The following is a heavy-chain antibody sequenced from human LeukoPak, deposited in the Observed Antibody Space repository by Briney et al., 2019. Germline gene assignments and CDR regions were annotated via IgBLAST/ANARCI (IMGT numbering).Heavy chain of an antibody. D-gene: IGHD3-22*01. CDR2: IIPIFGTA. J-gene: IGHJ4*02. Sequence: SVKVSCKASGYTFTDFGISWVRQAPGQGLEWMGGIIPIFGTANYAQKFQGRVTITADESTSTAYMELSSLRSEDTAVYYCAREWGTMIELGYWGQGTLVTVSS. CDR1: GYTFTDFG. CDR3: AREWGTMIELGY. V-gene: IGHV1-69*13.